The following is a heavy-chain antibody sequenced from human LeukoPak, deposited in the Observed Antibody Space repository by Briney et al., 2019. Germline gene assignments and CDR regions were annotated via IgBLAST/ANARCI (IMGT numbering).Heavy chain of an antibody. Sequence: GGSLRLSCAASGFTFSSYGMHWVRQAPGKGLEWVAVISYDGSNKYYADSVKGRFTISRDNSKNTLYLQMNSLRAEDTAVYYCAKGPGPEENYWGRGTLVTVSS. D-gene: IGHD1-14*01. J-gene: IGHJ4*02. CDR3: AKGPGPEENY. CDR1: GFTFSSYG. V-gene: IGHV3-30*18. CDR2: ISYDGSNK.